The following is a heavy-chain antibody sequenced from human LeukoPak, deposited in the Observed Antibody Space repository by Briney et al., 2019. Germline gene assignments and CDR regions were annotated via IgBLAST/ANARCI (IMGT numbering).Heavy chain of an antibody. CDR1: GFTFSDYY. Sequence: PGGSLRLSCAASGFTFSDYYMSWIRQAPGKGLEWVSYISSSGSTIYYADSVKGRFTISRDNAKNSLYLQMNTLRAEDTAVFYCASHYYGWWGPFDIWGQGNLGTVSP. J-gene: IGHJ4*03. CDR3: ASHYYGWWGPFDI. D-gene: IGHD3-10*01. CDR2: ISSSGSTI. V-gene: IGHV3-11*04.